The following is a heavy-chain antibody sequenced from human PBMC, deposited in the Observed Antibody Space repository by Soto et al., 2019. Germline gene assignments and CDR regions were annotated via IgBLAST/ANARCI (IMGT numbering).Heavy chain of an antibody. Sequence: SETLSLTCSVSGASMNNYYGSWVRQPPGRGLEWIGYMYSSGSSNYNSSPKSRVTISVDTSKNQFSLKLSSVTAADTAVYYCVRSGHTFGGVMWGLGTLVTVSS. CDR3: VRSGHTFGGVM. V-gene: IGHV4-59*01. J-gene: IGHJ4*02. D-gene: IGHD3-16*01. CDR2: MYSSGSS. CDR1: GASMNNYY.